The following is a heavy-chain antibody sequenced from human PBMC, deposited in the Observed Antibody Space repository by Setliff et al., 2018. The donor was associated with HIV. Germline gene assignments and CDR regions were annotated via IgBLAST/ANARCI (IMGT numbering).Heavy chain of an antibody. CDR3: ARSRAAGFDY. Sequence: GGSLRLSCAASGFTFSTYTMNWVRQAPGKGLEWVSYISSSGNTIYYADSVKGRFTISRDNAKNSLYLQMNSLRAEDTAVYYCARSRAAGFDYWGQGTLVTVSS. CDR2: ISSSGNTI. CDR1: GFTFSTYT. V-gene: IGHV3-48*01. D-gene: IGHD6-13*01. J-gene: IGHJ4*02.